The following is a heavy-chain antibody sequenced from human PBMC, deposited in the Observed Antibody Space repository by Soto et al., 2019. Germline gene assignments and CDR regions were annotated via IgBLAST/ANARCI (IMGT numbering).Heavy chain of an antibody. V-gene: IGHV3-30-3*01. CDR3: ARVSTWSSSWSGWFDP. CDR2: ISYDGSNK. CDR1: GFPFSSYA. D-gene: IGHD6-13*01. J-gene: IGHJ5*02. Sequence: GRSLKLSCAASGFPFSSYAMHWFRQAPGKLLEWVAVISYDGSNKYYAESVKGRFTIYRDNSKNTLDLQMNSLRAEDTAVYYCARVSTWSSSWSGWFDPWGQGNLVTV.